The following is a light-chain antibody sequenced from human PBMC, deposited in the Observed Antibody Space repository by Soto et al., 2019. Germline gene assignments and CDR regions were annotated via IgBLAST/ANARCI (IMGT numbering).Light chain of an antibody. CDR2: SNN. J-gene: IGLJ1*01. CDR1: SSNIGSNT. CDR3: AAWYDSLNGYV. Sequence: QSVLTQPPSASGTPGQRVTISCSGSSSNIGSNTVNCYQQLPGTAPKLLIYSNNQRPSGVPDRFSGSKSGTSASLAISGLQSEDEADYYCAAWYDSLNGYVFGAGTKFTVL. V-gene: IGLV1-44*01.